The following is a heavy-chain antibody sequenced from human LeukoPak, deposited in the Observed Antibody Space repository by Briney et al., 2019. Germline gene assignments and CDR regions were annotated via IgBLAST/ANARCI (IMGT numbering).Heavy chain of an antibody. Sequence: SETLSLTCTVSGGSISSSSCYWGWIRQPPGKGLEWIGSIYYSGSTYYNPSLKSRVTISRDNAKNSLYLQMNSLRAEDTAVYYCAKLSRIYQSSCFDYWGQGTQVTVSS. CDR1: GGSISSSSCY. CDR3: AKLSRIYQSSCFDY. D-gene: IGHD1-14*01. J-gene: IGHJ4*02. V-gene: IGHV4-39*02. CDR2: IYYSGST.